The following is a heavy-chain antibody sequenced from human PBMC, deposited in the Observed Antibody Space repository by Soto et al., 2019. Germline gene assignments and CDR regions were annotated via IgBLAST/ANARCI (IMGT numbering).Heavy chain of an antibody. CDR1: GGSFSGYY. V-gene: IGHV4-34*01. J-gene: IGHJ6*03. CDR3: AGSYYYYMDV. Sequence: SETLSLTCAVYGGSFSGYYWSWIRQPPGKGLEWIGEINHSGSTNYNPSLKSRVTISVDTSKNQFSLKLSSVTAADTAVYYCAGSYYYYMDVWGKGTTVTVS. CDR2: INHSGST.